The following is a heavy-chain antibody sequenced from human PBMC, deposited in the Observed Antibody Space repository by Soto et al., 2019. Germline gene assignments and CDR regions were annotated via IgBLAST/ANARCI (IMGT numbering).Heavy chain of an antibody. CDR1: GFTFSSYA. D-gene: IGHD6-13*01. Sequence: EVQLLESGGGLEQPGGSLRLSCVASGFTFSSYAMSWVRQTPGKRLEWVSTVSGSGGSTFYADSVKGRFTISRDNSKNTLDLQMNSLRVEDTAVYYCAKTIAAADTTFDYWGQGTLVTVSS. CDR2: VSGSGGST. V-gene: IGHV3-23*01. CDR3: AKTIAAADTTFDY. J-gene: IGHJ4*02.